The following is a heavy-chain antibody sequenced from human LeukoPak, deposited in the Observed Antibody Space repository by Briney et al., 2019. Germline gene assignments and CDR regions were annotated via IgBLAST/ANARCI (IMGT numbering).Heavy chain of an antibody. V-gene: IGHV3-30*02. CDR3: AKEFGAGTGAFDI. Sequence: PGGSLRLSCAASGFTFSSYGMHWVRQAPGKGLEWVAFIRYDGSNKYYADSVKGRFTISRDNSKNTLYLQMNSLRAEDTAVYYRAKEFGAGTGAFDIWGQGTMVTVSS. J-gene: IGHJ3*02. CDR1: GFTFSSYG. CDR2: IRYDGSNK. D-gene: IGHD1-7*01.